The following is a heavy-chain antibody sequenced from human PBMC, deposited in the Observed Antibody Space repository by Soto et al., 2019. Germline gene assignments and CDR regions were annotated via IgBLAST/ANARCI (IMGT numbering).Heavy chain of an antibody. CDR3: AKGATVTTHYQYYGMDV. CDR1: GFTFDDFA. CDR2: VNRDGDTT. Sequence: PGGSLRLSCAASGFTFDDFAMCGVRQVPGKGLEWIALVNRDGDTTFYADSVKGRFIISRDNSKNSVYLQMNSLRSDDSAIYYCAKGATVTTHYQYYGMDVWGRGTTVTVSS. J-gene: IGHJ6*02. V-gene: IGHV3-43D*04. D-gene: IGHD4-17*01.